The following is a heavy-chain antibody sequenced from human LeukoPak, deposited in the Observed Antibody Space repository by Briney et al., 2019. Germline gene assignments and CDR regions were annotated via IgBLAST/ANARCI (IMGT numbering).Heavy chain of an antibody. D-gene: IGHD5-24*01. CDR1: GGSISSSSYY. CDR2: IYYSGST. CDR3: ADFDGYSNFDY. V-gene: IGHV4-39*07. J-gene: IGHJ4*02. Sequence: SETLSLTCTVSGGSISSSSYYWGWIRQPPGKGLEWIGSIYYSGSTYYNPSLKSRVTISVDTSKNQFSLKLSSVTAADTAVYYCADFDGYSNFDYWGQGTLVTVSS.